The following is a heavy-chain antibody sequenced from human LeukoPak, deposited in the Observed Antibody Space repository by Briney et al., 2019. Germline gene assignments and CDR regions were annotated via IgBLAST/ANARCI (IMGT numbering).Heavy chain of an antibody. CDR1: GGSFSGYY. V-gene: IGHV4-34*01. J-gene: IGHJ6*03. Sequence: PSETLSLTCAVYGGSFSGYYWSWIRQPPGKGLEWIGEINHSGSTNYNPSLKSRVTISVDTSKNQFSLKLSSVTAADTAVYYCARESLGYSYGFPHYYYMDVWGKGTTVTVS. D-gene: IGHD5-18*01. CDR3: ARESLGYSYGFPHYYYMDV. CDR2: INHSGST.